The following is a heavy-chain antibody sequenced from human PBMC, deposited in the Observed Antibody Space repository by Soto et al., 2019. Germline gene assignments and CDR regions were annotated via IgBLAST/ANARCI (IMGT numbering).Heavy chain of an antibody. Sequence: HPGGSLRLSCAASGFTFSSYAMSWVRQAPGKGLEWVSAISGSGGSTYYADSVKGRFTISRDNSKNTLYLRMNSLRAEDTAVYYCAKEGYCSSTSCYAGWFDPWGQGTLVPVSS. CDR2: ISGSGGST. CDR3: AKEGYCSSTSCYAGWFDP. D-gene: IGHD2-2*01. V-gene: IGHV3-23*01. J-gene: IGHJ5*02. CDR1: GFTFSSYA.